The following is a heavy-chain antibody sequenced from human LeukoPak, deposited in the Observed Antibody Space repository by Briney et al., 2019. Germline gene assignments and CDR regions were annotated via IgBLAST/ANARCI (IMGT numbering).Heavy chain of an antibody. V-gene: IGHV4-61*02. D-gene: IGHD2-21*01. Sequence: KASETLSLTCTVSGGSISSGSYYWSWIRQPAGKGLEWIGRIYTSGSTNYNPSLKSRVTISVDTSKNQFSLKLSSVTAADTAVYYCARGGIPDYWGQGILVTVSS. CDR2: IYTSGST. CDR3: ARGGIPDY. CDR1: GGSISSGSYY. J-gene: IGHJ4*02.